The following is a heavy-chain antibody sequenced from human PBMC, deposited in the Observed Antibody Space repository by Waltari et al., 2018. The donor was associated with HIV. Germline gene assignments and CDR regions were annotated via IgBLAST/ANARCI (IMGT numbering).Heavy chain of an antibody. CDR2: IHSDGSST. V-gene: IGHV3-74*01. CDR3: ARREATVVRGVYYYGMDV. Sequence: EVQLVESGGGLVQPGGSLRLSCAASGFTFRSYWMHWFRQAPGKGLVWVSRIHSDGSSTSYADFVKGRFTISRDNAKNTLYLQMNSLRAEDTAVYYCARREATVVRGVYYYGMDVWGQGTTVTVSS. J-gene: IGHJ6*02. D-gene: IGHD3-10*01. CDR1: GFTFRSYW.